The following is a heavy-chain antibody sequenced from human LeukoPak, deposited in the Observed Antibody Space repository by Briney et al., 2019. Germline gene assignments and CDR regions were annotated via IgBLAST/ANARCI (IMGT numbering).Heavy chain of an antibody. CDR1: GYTFTSYG. J-gene: IGHJ4*02. V-gene: IGHV1-18*01. CDR3: ATDSSQRRVPRRYSSSWSEFDY. CDR2: ISAYNGNT. D-gene: IGHD6-13*01. Sequence: ASVKVSCKASGYTFTSYGISWVRQAPGQGLEWMGWISAYNGNTNYAQKLQGRVTMSTDTSTSTAYMELRSLRSDDTAVYYCATDSSQRRVPRRYSSSWSEFDYWGQGTLVTVSS.